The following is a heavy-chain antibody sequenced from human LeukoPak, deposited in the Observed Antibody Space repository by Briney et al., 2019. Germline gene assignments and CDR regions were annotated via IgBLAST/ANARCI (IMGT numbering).Heavy chain of an antibody. CDR2: MNPNSGNT. J-gene: IGHJ4*02. CDR1: GYTFTSYD. Sequence: ASVKVSRKASGYTFTSYDVNWVRQATGQRLEWMGWMNPNSGNTGYAQKFQGRVTMTRNTSISTAYMELSSLRSEDTAVYYCARATLYSSGCYDYWGQGTLVTVSS. V-gene: IGHV1-8*01. CDR3: ARATLYSSGCYDY. D-gene: IGHD6-19*01.